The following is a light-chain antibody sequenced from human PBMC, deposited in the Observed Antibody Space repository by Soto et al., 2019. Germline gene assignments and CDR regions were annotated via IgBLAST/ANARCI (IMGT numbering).Light chain of an antibody. CDR3: QQANSFPWT. Sequence: IQLTQSPASLSASVGDRVTITCRASQGISRYLAWYQQKPGKAPKVVVYAASTLQSGVPSRFSVSGSGTDCTLTISRLKPEDGATYYCQQANSFPWTFCQGTKVDI. CDR1: QGISRY. J-gene: IGKJ1*01. V-gene: IGKV1-9*01. CDR2: AAS.